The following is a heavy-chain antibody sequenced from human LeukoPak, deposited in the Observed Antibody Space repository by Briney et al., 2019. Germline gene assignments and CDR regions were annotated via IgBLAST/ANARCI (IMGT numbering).Heavy chain of an antibody. V-gene: IGHV3-30*04. J-gene: IGHJ4*02. CDR1: GFTFSSYA. D-gene: IGHD6-19*01. CDR3: ARSYSSGWYYFDP. CDR2: ISYDGSNK. Sequence: PGRSLSLSCAASGFTFSSYAMHWVRQAPGKGLEWVAVISYDGSNKYYADSVKGRFTISRDNSRNTLYLQMNSLRAEDTAVYYCARSYSSGWYYFDPWGQGTLVTVSS.